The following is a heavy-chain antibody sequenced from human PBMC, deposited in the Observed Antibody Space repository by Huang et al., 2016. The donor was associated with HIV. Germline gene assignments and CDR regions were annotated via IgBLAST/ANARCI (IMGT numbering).Heavy chain of an antibody. D-gene: IGHD3-10*01. CDR1: GGSLSGYY. CDR3: ARDATKNPRGWFDP. Sequence: QVHLQQWGAGLLKSAETLSLTCAVYGGSLSGYYWSWLRQTPGKGLEWIGEINHLGSPNYSPSLKSRVSISMDGSKKQFSLKLRSISDADMAVYFCARDATKNPRGWFDPWGQGTLVTVSS. V-gene: IGHV4-34*02. J-gene: IGHJ5*02. CDR2: INHLGSP.